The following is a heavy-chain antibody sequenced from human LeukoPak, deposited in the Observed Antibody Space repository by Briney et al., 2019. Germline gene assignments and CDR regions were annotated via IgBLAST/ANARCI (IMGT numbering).Heavy chain of an antibody. CDR1: GGSISSYY. Sequence: PSETLSLTCTVSGGSISSYYWSWIRQPPGKGLEWIGEIYHSGSTNYNPSLKSRVTISVDKSKNQFSLKLSSVTAADTAVYYCARDPVDESPTSYVNWGQGTLVTVSS. CDR2: IYHSGST. J-gene: IGHJ4*02. V-gene: IGHV4-59*12. D-gene: IGHD5-18*01. CDR3: ARDPVDESPTSYVN.